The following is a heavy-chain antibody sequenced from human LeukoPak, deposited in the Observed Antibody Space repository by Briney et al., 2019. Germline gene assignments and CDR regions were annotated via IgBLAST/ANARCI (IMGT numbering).Heavy chain of an antibody. V-gene: IGHV3-7*01. D-gene: IGHD3-22*01. Sequence: PGESLRLSCAASGFTFSSYWMSWVRQAPGKGLEWVANIKQDGSEKYYVDSVKGRFTISRDNAKNSLYLQMNSLRAEDTAVYHCARVGNSDSSGDYYYYYMDVWGKGTTVTVSS. CDR2: IKQDGSEK. CDR3: ARVGNSDSSGDYYYYYMDV. CDR1: GFTFSSYW. J-gene: IGHJ6*03.